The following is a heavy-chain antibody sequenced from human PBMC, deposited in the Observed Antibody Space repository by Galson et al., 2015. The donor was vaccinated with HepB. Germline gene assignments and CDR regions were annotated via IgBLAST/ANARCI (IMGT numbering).Heavy chain of an antibody. J-gene: IGHJ4*02. D-gene: IGHD3-22*01. CDR2: IYSDERGT. Sequence: SLRLSCAATSGFTFHNYKIHGVRHVPGKGLVWVAYIYSDERGTKYADSVKGRFTISRDNARNTVFLQMNSLRVEYTAVYFCGRSSGASGYHYDYWGQGTLVAVSS. CDR1: GFTFHNYK. CDR3: GRSSGASGYHYDY. V-gene: IGHV3-74*03.